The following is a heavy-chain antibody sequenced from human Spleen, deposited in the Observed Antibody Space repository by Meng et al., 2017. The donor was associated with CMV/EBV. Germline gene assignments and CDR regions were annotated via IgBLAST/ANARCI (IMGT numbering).Heavy chain of an antibody. CDR3: AKGWTYCGGDCSPGGDD. V-gene: IGHV3-23*03. J-gene: IGHJ4*02. D-gene: IGHD2-21*01. Sequence: LKISCAASGFTFSSYAMSWVRQAPGKGLEWVSIIYRGGTSTYYAESVKGRFTISRDNSKNTLYLQMNSLRAEDTAVYYCAKGWTYCGGDCSPGGDDWGQGTLVTVSS. CDR2: IYRGGTST. CDR1: GFTFSSYA.